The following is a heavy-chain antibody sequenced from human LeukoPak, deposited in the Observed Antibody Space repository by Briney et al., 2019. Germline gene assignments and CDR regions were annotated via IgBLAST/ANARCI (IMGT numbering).Heavy chain of an antibody. D-gene: IGHD3-3*01. J-gene: IGHJ6*02. V-gene: IGHV4-31*03. Sequence: PSETLTLTCTVSGGSISSGGYYWSWIRQHPGKGLGWIGYIYYSGSTYYNPSLKSRVTISVDTSKNQFSLKLSSVTAADTAVYYCARDLRFLEWLSPPYGMDVWGQGTTVTVSS. CDR1: GGSISSGGYY. CDR2: IYYSGST. CDR3: ARDLRFLEWLSPPYGMDV.